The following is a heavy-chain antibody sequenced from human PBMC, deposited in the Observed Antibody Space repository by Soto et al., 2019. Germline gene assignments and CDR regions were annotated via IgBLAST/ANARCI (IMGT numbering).Heavy chain of an antibody. V-gene: IGHV4-31*03. D-gene: IGHD3-10*02. CDR3: VRDVRPPTAGRSPTPNTCCGP. J-gene: IGHJ5*02. Sequence: SETLSLTCTVSGGSISCGGYYGSWIRQHAGKGLEWIGYIYYSGSTYYNPSLKSRVTISVDTSKSQFSLKLSSVTAADTAVYYCVRDVRPPTAGRSPTPNTCCGPWGQGPL. CDR2: IYYSGST. CDR1: GGSISCGGYY.